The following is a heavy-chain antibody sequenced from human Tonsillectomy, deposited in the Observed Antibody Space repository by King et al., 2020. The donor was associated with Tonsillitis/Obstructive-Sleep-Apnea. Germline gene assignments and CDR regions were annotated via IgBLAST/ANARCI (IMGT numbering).Heavy chain of an antibody. J-gene: IGHJ3*01. CDR1: GFTFRSYA. Sequence: VQLVESGGGVVQPGKSLRLSCAASGFTFRSYAMHWVRQAPGKGLEWVGFTSYDGSATYYADSVRGRFTISRDNSRKTLHLQMNSLRAEDTAVYYCATQGAGAQALHDFDFWGQGTMVTVSS. CDR2: TSYDGSAT. CDR3: ATQGAGAQALHDFDF. D-gene: IGHD1-26*01. V-gene: IGHV3-30*04.